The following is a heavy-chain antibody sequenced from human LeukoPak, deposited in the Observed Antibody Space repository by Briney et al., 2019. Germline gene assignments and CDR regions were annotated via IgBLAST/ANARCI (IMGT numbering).Heavy chain of an antibody. D-gene: IGHD3/OR15-3a*01. CDR2: ISSSSSYT. CDR3: GRGQWTSDY. V-gene: IGHV3-11*05. J-gene: IGHJ4*02. Sequence: GGSLRLSCAASGFTFSDYYMSWIRQAPGKGLEWVSYISSSSSYTKNADAVKGRFTISRDNAKKSVYLQMNSLRAEDAAVYECGRGQWTSDYWGQGTLVTVSS. CDR1: GFTFSDYY.